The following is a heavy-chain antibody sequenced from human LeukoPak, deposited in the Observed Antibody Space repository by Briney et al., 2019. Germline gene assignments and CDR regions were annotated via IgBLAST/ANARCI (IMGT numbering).Heavy chain of an antibody. Sequence: GGSLRLSCAASGFTFSIYWVHWVRPAPGKGLVWVSSINSDGSSTSYADSEKGRFTISRDNAKNTLYLQMNTLRAEDTAVYYCASLDYWGQGTPVTVSS. CDR2: INSDGSST. J-gene: IGHJ4*02. V-gene: IGHV3-74*01. CDR1: GFTFSIYW. CDR3: ASLDY.